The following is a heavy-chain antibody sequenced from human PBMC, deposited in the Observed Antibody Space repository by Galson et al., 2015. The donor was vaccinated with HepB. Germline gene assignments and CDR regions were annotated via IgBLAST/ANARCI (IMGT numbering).Heavy chain of an antibody. D-gene: IGHD2-21*02. J-gene: IGHJ4*02. CDR1: GGSISSGSYY. Sequence: TLSLTCTVSGGSISSGSYYWSWIRQPAGKGLEWIGRIYTSGSTNYNPSLKSRVTISVDTSKNQFSLKLSSVTAADTAVYYCASEGRPDCGGDCYTYYFDYWGQGTLVTVSS. V-gene: IGHV4-61*02. CDR2: IYTSGST. CDR3: ASEGRPDCGGDCYTYYFDY.